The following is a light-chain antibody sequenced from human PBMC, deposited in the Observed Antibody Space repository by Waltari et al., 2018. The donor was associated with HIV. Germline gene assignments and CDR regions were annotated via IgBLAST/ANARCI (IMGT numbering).Light chain of an antibody. CDR3: QQTFRAPRT. V-gene: IGKV1-39*01. Sequence: IHMTHSPSLLSASVGVRVPITYRARQRIANYLNWYQQRVGKAAELLSYAGSSLQSGVPSRFSGSGSGTDVTLTISSLQPEDFATYYCQQTFRAPRTFGQGTRVDI. CDR2: AGS. J-gene: IGKJ1*01. CDR1: QRIANY.